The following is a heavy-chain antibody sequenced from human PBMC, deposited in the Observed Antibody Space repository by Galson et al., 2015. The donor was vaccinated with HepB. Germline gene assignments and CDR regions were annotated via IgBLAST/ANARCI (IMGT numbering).Heavy chain of an antibody. CDR3: AKDKVFMWASWFDP. J-gene: IGHJ5*02. CDR1: GFSFSSYA. Sequence: SLRLSCAASGFSFSSYAMSWVRQAPGKGLEWVSAVSGSGGSTYYADSVKGRFTISRDSPKNTLYLEMNSLRAEDTAIYYCAKDKVFMWASWFDPWGQGTMVIVSS. CDR2: VSGSGGST. D-gene: IGHD1-26*01. V-gene: IGHV3-23*01.